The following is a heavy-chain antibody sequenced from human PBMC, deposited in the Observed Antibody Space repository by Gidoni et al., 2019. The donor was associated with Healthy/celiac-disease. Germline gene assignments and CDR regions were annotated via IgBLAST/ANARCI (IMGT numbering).Heavy chain of an antibody. CDR1: GYTFTSYE. J-gene: IGHJ3*02. D-gene: IGHD6-19*01. V-gene: IGHV1-8*01. CDR2: MNPNSGNT. Sequence: QVQLVQSGAEVTKPGASVKVSCKASGYTFTSYEINGVRQATGQGLEWMGWMNPNSGNTGYAQKFQGRVTMTRNTSISTAYMELSSLRSEDTAVYYCARSGSGWPPNDAFDIWGQGTMVTVSS. CDR3: ARSGSGWPPNDAFDI.